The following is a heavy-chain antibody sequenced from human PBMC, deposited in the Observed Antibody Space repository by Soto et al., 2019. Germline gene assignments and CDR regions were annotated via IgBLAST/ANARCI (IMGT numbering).Heavy chain of an antibody. Sequence: QVQLQESGPGLVKPSETLSLTCTVSGGSISSYYWSWIRQPPGKGLEWIGYIYNSGSTNYNPSLKRRGTISVDTSKNQSSLKLRSVTAADTAVYYCARAGRRYSSGWYEDYWGQGTLVTVSS. D-gene: IGHD6-19*01. J-gene: IGHJ4*02. CDR2: IYNSGST. CDR1: GGSISSYY. CDR3: ARAGRRYSSGWYEDY. V-gene: IGHV4-59*01.